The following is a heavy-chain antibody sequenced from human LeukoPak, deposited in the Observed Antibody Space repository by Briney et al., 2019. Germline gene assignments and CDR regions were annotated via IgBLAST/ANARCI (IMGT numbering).Heavy chain of an antibody. Sequence: PSETLSLTCTVSGGSVSSGSYYWSWIRQPPGKGLEWIGYIYYSGSTNYNPSLKSRVTISADTSKNQFSLKLGSVTAADTAVYYCVRVRIPLSIDYWGQGTLVTVSS. CDR1: GGSVSSGSYY. CDR3: VRVRIPLSIDY. D-gene: IGHD2-21*01. V-gene: IGHV4-61*01. J-gene: IGHJ4*02. CDR2: IYYSGST.